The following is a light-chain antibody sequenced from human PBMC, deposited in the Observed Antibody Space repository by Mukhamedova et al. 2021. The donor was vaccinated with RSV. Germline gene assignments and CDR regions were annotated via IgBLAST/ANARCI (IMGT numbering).Light chain of an antibody. Sequence: WYQRRVHGKAPKLLIYKASSLESGVPSRFSGSGSGTEFTLTISSLQPDDFATYYCQQYSRYPVTFGQGTKVEIK. CDR3: QQYSRYPVT. CDR2: KAS. J-gene: IGKJ1*01. V-gene: IGKV1-5*03.